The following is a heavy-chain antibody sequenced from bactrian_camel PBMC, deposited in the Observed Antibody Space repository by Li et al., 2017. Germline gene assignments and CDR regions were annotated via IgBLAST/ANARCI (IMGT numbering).Heavy chain of an antibody. V-gene: IGHV3S40*01. J-gene: IGHJ6*01. CDR1: GFTSGRFY. Sequence: VQLVESGGGLVQPGGSLRLSCVGSGFTSGRFYMSWVRRPPGKGLEWVAAITTDADNTYYADSVKGRFTISQDNAKNTVYLQMNALNSEDTATYYCRGRYCRGVCGVPTFVYWGQGTQVTVS. CDR3: RGRYCRGVCGVPTFVY. D-gene: IGHD1*01. CDR2: ITTDADNT.